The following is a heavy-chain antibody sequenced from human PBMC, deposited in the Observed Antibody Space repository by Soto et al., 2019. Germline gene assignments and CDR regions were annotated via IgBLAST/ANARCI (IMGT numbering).Heavy chain of an antibody. CDR1: GFTFSSYG. Sequence: PGGSLRLSCAASGFTFSSYGMHWVRQAPGKGLEWVAVISYDGSNKYYADSVKGRFTISRDNSKNTLYLQMNSLRTEDTAVYYCAKEIQPYYYYYGVDVWGQGTTVTVSS. CDR2: ISYDGSNK. J-gene: IGHJ6*02. D-gene: IGHD5-18*01. CDR3: AKEIQPYYYYYGVDV. V-gene: IGHV3-30*18.